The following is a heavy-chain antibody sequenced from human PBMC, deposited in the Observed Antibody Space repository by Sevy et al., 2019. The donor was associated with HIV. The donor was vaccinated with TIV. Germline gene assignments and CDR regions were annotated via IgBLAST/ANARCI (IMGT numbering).Heavy chain of an antibody. J-gene: IGHJ4*02. Sequence: ASVKVSCKVSGYTLTQLSMHWVRLTPGKGLEWMASFDPEDAKTVYSQKFQGRLSMTEDTSTHTAYMELSSLRSEATVVYYCATTKDYYESSGDPFDYWGQGTLVTVSS. CDR1: GYTLTQLS. V-gene: IGHV1-24*01. CDR3: ATTKDYYESSGDPFDY. CDR2: FDPEDAKT. D-gene: IGHD3-22*01.